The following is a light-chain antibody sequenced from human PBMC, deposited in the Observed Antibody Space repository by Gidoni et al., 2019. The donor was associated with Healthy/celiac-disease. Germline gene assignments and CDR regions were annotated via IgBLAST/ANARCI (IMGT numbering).Light chain of an antibody. CDR2: AAS. J-gene: IGKJ4*01. Sequence: DIQMTQSPSSPSASAGDRVTITCRASQSIRSYLNWYQQKPGKAPKLLIYAASSLQSGVPSRFSGSGSGTDFTLTISSLQPEDFATYYCQQSYSTPLTFXXXTKVEIK. CDR1: QSIRSY. V-gene: IGKV1-39*01. CDR3: QQSYSTPLT.